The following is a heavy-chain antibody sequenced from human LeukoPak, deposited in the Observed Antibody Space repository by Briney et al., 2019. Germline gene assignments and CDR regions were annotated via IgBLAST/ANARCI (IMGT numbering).Heavy chain of an antibody. J-gene: IGHJ3*01. CDR3: ARVLLGMSAFDL. D-gene: IGHD3-9*01. V-gene: IGHV3-21*06. CDR1: GFTFGDYA. Sequence: PGRSLRLSCTASGFTFGDYAMSWVRQAPGKALEWVSSINSGNNYIYYADSVKGRFTISRDNAKNSLFLQMNSLRADDTAVYSCARVLLGMSAFDLWGQGTMVSVSS. CDR2: INSGNNYI.